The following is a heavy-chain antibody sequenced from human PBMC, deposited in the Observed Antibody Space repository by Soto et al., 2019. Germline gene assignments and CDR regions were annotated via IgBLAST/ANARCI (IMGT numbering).Heavy chain of an antibody. CDR3: ARGSSVATGYFQH. J-gene: IGHJ1*01. CDR1: GGSFSGYY. V-gene: IGHV4-34*01. CDR2: INHSGST. Sequence: QVQLQQWGAGLLKPSEPLSLTCAVYGGSFSGYYWSWIRQPPGKGLAWIGEINHSGSTNYNPSLKSRVPISVDTSKNQFSLKLSSVTAADTAVYYCARGSSVATGYFQHWGQGTLVTVSS. D-gene: IGHD5-12*01.